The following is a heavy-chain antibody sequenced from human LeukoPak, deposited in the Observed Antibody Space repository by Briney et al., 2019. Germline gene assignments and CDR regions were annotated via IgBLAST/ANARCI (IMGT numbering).Heavy chain of an antibody. J-gene: IGHJ6*03. CDR3: ARDNPYYYGSGSYYNTIRYYYYYMDV. D-gene: IGHD3-10*01. V-gene: IGHV4-59*01. CDR2: IYYGGGT. CDR1: GGSFSSYY. Sequence: SETLSLTCTVSGGSFSSYYWRWIRQPPGKGLEWIGDIYYGGGTNYTPSLKSRVTISVDTSKNQFSLKLSSVTAADTAVYYCARDNPYYYGSGSYYNTIRYYYYYMDVWGKGTTVTISS.